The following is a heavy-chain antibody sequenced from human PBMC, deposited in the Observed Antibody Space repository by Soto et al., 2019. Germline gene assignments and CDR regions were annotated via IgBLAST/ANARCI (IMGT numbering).Heavy chain of an antibody. CDR2: ISYDGSNK. Sequence: PGGSLRLSCAASGFTFSSYGMHWVRQAPGRGLEWVAVISYDGSNKYYADSVKGRFTISRDNSKNTLYLQMNSLRAEDTAVYYCAKGDYYGSGSYYNGAPGYYYYGMDVWGQGTTVTVSS. J-gene: IGHJ6*02. V-gene: IGHV3-30*18. CDR3: AKGDYYGSGSYYNGAPGYYYYGMDV. CDR1: GFTFSSYG. D-gene: IGHD3-10*01.